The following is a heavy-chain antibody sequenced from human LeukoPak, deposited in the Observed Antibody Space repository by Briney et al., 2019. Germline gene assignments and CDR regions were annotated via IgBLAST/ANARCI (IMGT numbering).Heavy chain of an antibody. D-gene: IGHD6-13*01. V-gene: IGHV4-59*12. CDR1: GGSISNYY. CDR2: IYYIGST. CDR3: ARDLSHSSRWYQAFDI. Sequence: SETLSLTCTVSGGSISNYYWSWIRQPPGKGLEWIGYIYYIGSTNYNPSLKSRVTISVDTSKNQFSLRLSSVTAADTAVYYCARDLSHSSRWYQAFDIWGQGTMVTVSS. J-gene: IGHJ3*02.